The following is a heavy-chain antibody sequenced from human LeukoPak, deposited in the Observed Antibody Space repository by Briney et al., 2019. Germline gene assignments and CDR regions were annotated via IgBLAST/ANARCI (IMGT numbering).Heavy chain of an antibody. CDR1: GGSISSSSYY. CDR3: ARIGYCSSTSCFPLDY. CDR2: IYYSGST. V-gene: IGHV4-39*01. D-gene: IGHD2-2*01. Sequence: PSETLSLTCTVSGGSISSSSYYWGWIRQPPGKGLEWIGSIYYSGSTYYNPSLKSRVTISVDTSKNQFSLKLSSVTAADTAVYYCARIGYCSSTSCFPLDYWGQGTLVTVSS. J-gene: IGHJ4*02.